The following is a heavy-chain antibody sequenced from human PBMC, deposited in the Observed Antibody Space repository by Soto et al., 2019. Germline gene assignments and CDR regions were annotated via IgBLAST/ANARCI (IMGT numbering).Heavy chain of an antibody. V-gene: IGHV4-34*01. CDR2: INHSGIT. CDR3: ARVVDYGGNSFDY. J-gene: IGHJ4*02. Sequence: QVQLQQWGAGLLKPSETLSLTCAVYGGSFSGYYWSWIRQPPGKGLEWIGEINHSGITNYNPSLKSRVTISVDPSKTQFSLKLSSVTAADTAVYYCARVVDYGGNSFDYWGQGTLVTVSS. CDR1: GGSFSGYY. D-gene: IGHD4-17*01.